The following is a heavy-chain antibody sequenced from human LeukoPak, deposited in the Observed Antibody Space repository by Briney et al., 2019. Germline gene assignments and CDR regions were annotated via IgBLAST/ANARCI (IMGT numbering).Heavy chain of an antibody. CDR2: INHSGST. CDR3: ARGRGFGSYSSSRNWFDP. V-gene: IGHV4-34*01. J-gene: IGHJ5*02. CDR1: GFTFSGYY. Sequence: GSLRLSCAASGFTFSGYYWSWIRQTPGKGLEWIGEINHSGSTNYNPSLKSRVTISVDTSKNQFSLKLSSVTAADTAVYYCARGRGFGSYSSSRNWFDPWGQGTLVTVSS. D-gene: IGHD6-13*01.